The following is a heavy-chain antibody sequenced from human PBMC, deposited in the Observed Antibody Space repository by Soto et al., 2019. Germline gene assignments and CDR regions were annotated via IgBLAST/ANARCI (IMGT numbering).Heavy chain of an antibody. CDR3: ARDIVSTTGCFDP. CDR1: GYTFTGYY. V-gene: IGHV1-2*02. J-gene: IGHJ5*02. Sequence: AASVKVSCKASGYTFTGYYMHWVRQAPGQGLEWMGWINPNSGVTNYAEKFQGRVTMTRDTSISTAYMDLTRLKSDDTAVYYCARDIVSTTGCFDPWGQGTLVTVSS. D-gene: IGHD3-16*02. CDR2: INPNSGVT.